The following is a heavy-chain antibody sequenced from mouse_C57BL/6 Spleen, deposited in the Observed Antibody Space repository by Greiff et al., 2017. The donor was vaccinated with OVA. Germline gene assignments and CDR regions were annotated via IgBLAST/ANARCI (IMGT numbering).Heavy chain of an antibody. D-gene: IGHD2-1*01. V-gene: IGHV14-4*01. J-gene: IGHJ2*01. CDR3: TRGGNDY. CDR2: IDPENGDT. Sequence: VQLQQSGAELVRPGASVKLSCTASGFNIKDDYMHWVKQRPEQGLEWIGWIDPENGDTEYASKFQGKATITADTSSNTAYLQLSSLTSEDTAGYYCTRGGNDYWGQGTTLTVSS. CDR1: GFNIKDDY.